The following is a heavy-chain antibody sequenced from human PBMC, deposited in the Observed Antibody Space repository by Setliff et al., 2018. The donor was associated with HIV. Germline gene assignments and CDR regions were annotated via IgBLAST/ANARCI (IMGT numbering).Heavy chain of an antibody. CDR3: ARETPNSGWYRKEGYYFDY. J-gene: IGHJ4*02. CDR1: GFTFSSYW. Sequence: GESLTISCAGSGFTFSSYWMSWVRQAPGKGLEWVANIKQDGSEKYYVESVKGRFTISRDNANNSLYLQMNSLRAEDTAVYYCARETPNSGWYRKEGYYFDYWGQGTLVTVSS. D-gene: IGHD6-19*01. CDR2: IKQDGSEK. V-gene: IGHV3-7*01.